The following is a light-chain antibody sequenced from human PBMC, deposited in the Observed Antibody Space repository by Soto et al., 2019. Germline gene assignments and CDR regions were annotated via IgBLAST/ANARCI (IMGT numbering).Light chain of an antibody. Sequence: DTVMTQSPATLSVSPGETATLSCRASESVGSHLAWYQQKPGQAPRLLIYGVSTRATGIPARFRGSGSETEFTLTIISLQSEDFAVYYCQQYDNWTPWTFGQGTKVEI. CDR3: QQYDNWTPWT. CDR1: ESVGSH. V-gene: IGKV3-15*01. CDR2: GVS. J-gene: IGKJ1*01.